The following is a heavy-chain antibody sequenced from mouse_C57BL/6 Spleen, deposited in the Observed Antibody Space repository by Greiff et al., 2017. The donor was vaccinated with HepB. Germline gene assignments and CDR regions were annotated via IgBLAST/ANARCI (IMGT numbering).Heavy chain of an antibody. CDR3: AREKEAAQATGAMDY. V-gene: IGHV1-61*01. CDR1: GYTFTSYW. Sequence: QVQLQQPGAELVRPGSSVKLSCKASGYTFTSYWMDWVKQRPGQGLEWIGNIYPSDSETHYNQKFKDKATLTVDKSSRTAYMQLSSLTSEDSAVYYCAREKEAAQATGAMDYWGQGTSVTVSS. CDR2: IYPSDSET. J-gene: IGHJ4*01. D-gene: IGHD3-2*02.